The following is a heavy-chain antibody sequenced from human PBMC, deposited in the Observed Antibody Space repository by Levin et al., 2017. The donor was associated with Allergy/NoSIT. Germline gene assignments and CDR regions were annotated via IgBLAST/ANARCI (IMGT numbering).Heavy chain of an antibody. Sequence: SVKVSCKASGGTFSSYAISWVRQAPGQGLEWMGRIIPILGIANYAQKFQGRVTITADKSTSTAYMELSSLRSEDTAVYYCARDIQGGQLLLYAHWGQGTLVTVSS. CDR1: GGTFSSYA. V-gene: IGHV1-69*04. CDR3: ARDIQGGQLLLYAH. J-gene: IGHJ4*02. CDR2: IIPILGIA. D-gene: IGHD2-2*02.